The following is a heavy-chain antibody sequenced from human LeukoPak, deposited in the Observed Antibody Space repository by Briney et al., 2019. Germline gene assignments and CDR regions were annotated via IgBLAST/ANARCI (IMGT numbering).Heavy chain of an antibody. CDR1: GFTFDDYA. V-gene: IGHV3-43*02. J-gene: IGHJ5*02. CDR3: ARAGGSSWYRWFDP. Sequence: PGGSLRLSCAASGFTFDDYAMHWVRQAPGKGLEWVSLISGDGGSTYYADSVKGRFTISRDNSKNTLYLQMNSLRAEDTAVYYCARAGGSSWYRWFDPWGQGTLVTVSS. D-gene: IGHD6-13*01. CDR2: ISGDGGST.